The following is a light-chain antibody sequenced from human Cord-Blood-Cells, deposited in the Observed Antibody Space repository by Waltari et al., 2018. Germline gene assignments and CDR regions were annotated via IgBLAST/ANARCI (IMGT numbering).Light chain of an antibody. Sequence: SYELTQPPSVSVSPGQTASITCPGDNLGDKYACWYQQKQGQSPVLVIYQDSKRPSGIPERFSGSNSGNTATLTISGTQAMDEADYYCQAWDSSTYVFGTGTKVTVL. CDR1: NLGDKY. CDR2: QDS. J-gene: IGLJ1*01. CDR3: QAWDSSTYV. V-gene: IGLV3-1*01.